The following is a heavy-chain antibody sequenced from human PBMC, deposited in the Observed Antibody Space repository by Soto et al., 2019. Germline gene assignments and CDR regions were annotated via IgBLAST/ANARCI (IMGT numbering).Heavy chain of an antibody. Sequence: QVQLQESGPGLVKPSQTLSLTCTVSGGSISSGGYYWSWIRQHPGKGLEWIGYIYYSGSTYYNPSLKSRVTISVDTSKNQFSLKLSSVTAADTALYYCARDRLRDYYYYYGMDVWGQGTTVTVSS. D-gene: IGHD3-3*01. V-gene: IGHV4-31*03. CDR3: ARDRLRDYYYYYGMDV. J-gene: IGHJ6*02. CDR1: GGSISSGGYY. CDR2: IYYSGST.